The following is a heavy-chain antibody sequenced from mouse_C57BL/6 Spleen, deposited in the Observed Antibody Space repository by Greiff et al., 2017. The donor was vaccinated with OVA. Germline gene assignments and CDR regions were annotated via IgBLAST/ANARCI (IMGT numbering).Heavy chain of an antibody. CDR2: IRNKANNHAT. D-gene: IGHD1-1*01. CDR1: GFTFSDAW. CDR3: TRITTVYFDY. Sequence: EVQLQESGGGLVQPGGSMKLSCAASGFTFSDAWMDWVRQSPEKGLEWVAEIRNKANNHATYYAESVKGRFTISRDDSKSSVYLQMNSLRAEDTGIYYCTRITTVYFDYWGQGTTLTVSS. J-gene: IGHJ2*01. V-gene: IGHV6-6*01.